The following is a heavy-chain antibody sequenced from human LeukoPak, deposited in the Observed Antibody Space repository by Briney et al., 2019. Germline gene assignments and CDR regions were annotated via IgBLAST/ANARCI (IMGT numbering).Heavy chain of an antibody. CDR3: AKDRDSYGDYVFWFDP. Sequence: GGSLRLSCAASGFTFSSYAMSWVRQAPGKGLEWVSAISGSDGSTYYADSVKGRFTISRDNSKNTLYLQMNSLRAEDTAVYYCAKDRDSYGDYVFWFDPWGQGTLVTVSS. V-gene: IGHV3-23*01. D-gene: IGHD4-17*01. CDR2: ISGSDGST. J-gene: IGHJ5*02. CDR1: GFTFSSYA.